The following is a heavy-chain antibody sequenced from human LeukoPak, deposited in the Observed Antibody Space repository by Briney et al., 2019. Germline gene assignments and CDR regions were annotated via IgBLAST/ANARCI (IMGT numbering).Heavy chain of an antibody. J-gene: IGHJ6*02. CDR2: INHSGST. CDR3: ARVSQWLVSRGMDV. CDR1: GGSFSGYY. Sequence: PSETLSLTCAVYGGSFSGYYWSWIRQPPGKGLEWIREINHSGSTNYNPSLKSRVTISVDTSKNQFSLKLSSVTAADTAVYYCARVSQWLVSRGMDVWGQGTTVTVSS. V-gene: IGHV4-34*01. D-gene: IGHD6-19*01.